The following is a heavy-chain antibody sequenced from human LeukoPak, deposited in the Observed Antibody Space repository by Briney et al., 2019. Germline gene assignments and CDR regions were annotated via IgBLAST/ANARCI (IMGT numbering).Heavy chain of an antibody. CDR3: AKDTRYCSGGSCYFFFDY. V-gene: IGHV3-30*18. J-gene: IGHJ4*02. CDR2: ISYDGSNK. D-gene: IGHD2-15*01. Sequence: PGRSLRLSCAASGFTFSSYDMHWVRQAPGKGLEWVAVISYDGSNKYYADSVKGRFTISRDNSKNTLYLQMNSLRAEDTAVYYCAKDTRYCSGGSCYFFFDYWGQGTLVTVSS. CDR1: GFTFSSYD.